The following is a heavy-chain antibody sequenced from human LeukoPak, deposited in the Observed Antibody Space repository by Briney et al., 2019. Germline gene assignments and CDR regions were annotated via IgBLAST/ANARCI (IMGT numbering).Heavy chain of an antibody. CDR1: GYSFTSYA. V-gene: IGHV1-18*01. J-gene: IGHJ6*02. CDR3: ARDPLRSTWSTYYNALDV. D-gene: IGHD6-13*01. Sequence: ASMKVPCKASGYSFTSYAINWVRLAPGQGLEWMGWISAYNGNTDYAQKFQGRVTMTTDTSTSTAYMELRSLTSDDTAVYYCARDPLRSTWSTYYNALDVWGQGTTVTVSS. CDR2: ISAYNGNT.